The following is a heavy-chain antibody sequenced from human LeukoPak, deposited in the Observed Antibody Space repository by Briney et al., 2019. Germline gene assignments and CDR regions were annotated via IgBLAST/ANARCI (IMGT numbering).Heavy chain of an antibody. Sequence: GGSLRLSCAASGFTFGSFTMSWVRQAPGRSLEWVSAIRSTDTNTYYADSVRGRFTISRDNSKNTLYLQMNSLRAEDTAVYYCAKVVGTSNWFDPWGQGTLVTVFS. CDR2: IRSTDTNT. CDR1: GFTFGSFT. CDR3: AKVVGTSNWFDP. D-gene: IGHD2-15*01. V-gene: IGHV3-23*01. J-gene: IGHJ5*02.